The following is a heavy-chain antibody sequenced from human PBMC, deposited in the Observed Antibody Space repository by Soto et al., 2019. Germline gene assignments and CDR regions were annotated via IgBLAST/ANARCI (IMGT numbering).Heavy chain of an antibody. J-gene: IGHJ4*02. CDR1: GFTFSSYA. D-gene: IGHD3-22*01. Sequence: GGSLRLSCAASGFTFSSYAMSWVRQAPGKGLEWVSAISGSGGSTYYADSVKGRFTISRDNSKNTLYLQMNSLRAEDTAVYYCAKDLYYYDSSGYYYGFFWDYWGQGTLVTVSS. V-gene: IGHV3-23*01. CDR3: AKDLYYYDSSGYYYGFFWDY. CDR2: ISGSGGST.